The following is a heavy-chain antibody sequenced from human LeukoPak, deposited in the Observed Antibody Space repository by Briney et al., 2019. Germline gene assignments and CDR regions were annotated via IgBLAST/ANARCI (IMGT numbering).Heavy chain of an antibody. CDR1: GFMFSVYG. CDR3: ARASGPFDY. D-gene: IGHD3-10*01. J-gene: IGHJ4*02. V-gene: IGHV3-33*01. CDR2: IWNDGSNK. Sequence: GGSLRLSCVAPGFMFSVYGMHWGRQAPGKGLEWVAVIWNDGSNKYYADSVKGRFTISRDNSKNTLYLQMNSLRAEDTAVYSCARASGPFDYWGQGTLVTVSS.